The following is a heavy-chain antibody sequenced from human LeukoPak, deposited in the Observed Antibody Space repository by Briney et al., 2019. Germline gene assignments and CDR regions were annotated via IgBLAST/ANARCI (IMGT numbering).Heavy chain of an antibody. CDR3: GKEGGA. CDR1: GFRFSDFT. CDR2: IGGRGGST. D-gene: IGHD3-16*01. J-gene: IGHJ5*02. V-gene: IGHV3-23*01. Sequence: GGSLRLSCAASGFRFSDFTMTWVRQAPGKGPEWVSTIGGRGGSTYYADSLGGRFTISRDNSKDMVYLQMNSLKVEDTATYYCGKEGGAWGQGTKVTVSS.